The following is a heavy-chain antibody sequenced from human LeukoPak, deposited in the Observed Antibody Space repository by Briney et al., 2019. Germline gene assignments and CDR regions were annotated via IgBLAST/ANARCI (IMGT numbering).Heavy chain of an antibody. CDR1: GGSISSSSYY. CDR2: ISYSGNS. D-gene: IGHD3-16*01. J-gene: IGHJ4*02. V-gene: IGHV4-39*01. Sequence: SAPLSLTCTVSGGSISSSSYYWGWVRQPPGKGLEYIGSISYSGNSYYNPSLKSRVTMSVDTSKNQFSLKLSSVTAADTAVFYCVTLRGGVILSGWGQGTLVTVSS. CDR3: VTLRGGVILSG.